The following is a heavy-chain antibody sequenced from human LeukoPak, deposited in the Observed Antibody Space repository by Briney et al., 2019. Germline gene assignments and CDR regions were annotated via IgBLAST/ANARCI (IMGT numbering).Heavy chain of an antibody. V-gene: IGHV4-38-2*02. CDR1: DYSISSGYY. J-gene: IGHJ4*02. CDR3: ARVRILTSAADRYYFDY. CDR2: IYHSGSA. D-gene: IGHD6-13*01. Sequence: SETLSLTCTVSDYSISSGYYWGWIRQSPGKGLEWIGTIYHSGSAYYNPSLKSRVTISVDTSKNQFSLRLTSVTAADTAVYYCARVRILTSAADRYYFDYWGQGTLVTVSS.